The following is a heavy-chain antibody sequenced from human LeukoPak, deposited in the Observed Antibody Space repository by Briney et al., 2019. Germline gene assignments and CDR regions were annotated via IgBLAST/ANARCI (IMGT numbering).Heavy chain of an antibody. CDR3: ARDLYGDYFFDY. V-gene: IGHV3-7*01. D-gene: IGHD4-17*01. CDR1: EFTFSIYA. CDR2: IKEDGSER. J-gene: IGHJ4*02. Sequence: GGSLRLSCAASEFTFSIYAMSWVRQAPGKGLEWVANIKEDGSERYYVDSMKGRFTISRDNAKNSLYLQMNSLRAEDTAVYYCARDLYGDYFFDYWGQGTLVTVSS.